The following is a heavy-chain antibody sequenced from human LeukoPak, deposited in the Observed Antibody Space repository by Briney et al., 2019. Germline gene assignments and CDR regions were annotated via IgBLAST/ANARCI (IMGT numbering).Heavy chain of an antibody. V-gene: IGHV3-11*01. D-gene: IGHD3-10*01. Sequence: GGSLRLSCAASGFTFSDYYMSWIRQAPGKGLEWVSYISRSSSTIYYADSGKGRFTIFRDNAKTSLYLQMNSLRAEDTAVYYCAREPITMVRGVLRYGYWGQGTLVTVSS. J-gene: IGHJ4*02. CDR3: AREPITMVRGVLRYGY. CDR1: GFTFSDYY. CDR2: ISRSSSTI.